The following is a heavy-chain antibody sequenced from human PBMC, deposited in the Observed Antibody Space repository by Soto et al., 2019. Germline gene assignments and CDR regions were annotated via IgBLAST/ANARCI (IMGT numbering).Heavy chain of an antibody. Sequence: LRLSCAASGFTFSSYGMHWVRQAPGKGLEWVAVISYDGSNKYYADSVKGRFTISRDNSKNTLYLQMNSLRAEDTAVYYCAKLDYGGNSGAGAFDIWGQGTMVTVSS. J-gene: IGHJ3*02. V-gene: IGHV3-30*18. CDR3: AKLDYGGNSGAGAFDI. CDR2: ISYDGSNK. CDR1: GFTFSSYG. D-gene: IGHD4-17*01.